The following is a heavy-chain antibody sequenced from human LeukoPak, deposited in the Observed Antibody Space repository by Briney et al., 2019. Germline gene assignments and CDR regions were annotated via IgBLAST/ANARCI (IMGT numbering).Heavy chain of an antibody. V-gene: IGHV4-39*01. Sequence: PSETLSLTCNVSGGSVSTSSYYWGWIRQPPGKGLEWIVSVYYTGSSYYSPSLTSRVTISINTPKNQFSLKLTSVTAADTASYYCARHFADILTTNDAFDIWGQGTMVTVPS. J-gene: IGHJ3*02. CDR3: ARHFADILTTNDAFDI. D-gene: IGHD3-9*01. CDR2: VYYTGSS. CDR1: GGSVSTSSYY.